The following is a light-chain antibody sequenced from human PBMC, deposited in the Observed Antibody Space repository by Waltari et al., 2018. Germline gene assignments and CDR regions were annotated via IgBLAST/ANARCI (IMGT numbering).Light chain of an antibody. Sequence: QSALTQPASVSGSPGQSITLSCPAPSSDVGGYNYVSWYQQHPGKAPKLMIYDVSNRPSGVSNRFSGSKSGNTASLTISGLQAEDEADYYCSSYTSSSTLEGVFGGGTKLTVL. CDR2: DVS. V-gene: IGLV2-14*03. J-gene: IGLJ2*01. CDR3: SSYTSSSTLEGV. CDR1: SSDVGGYNY.